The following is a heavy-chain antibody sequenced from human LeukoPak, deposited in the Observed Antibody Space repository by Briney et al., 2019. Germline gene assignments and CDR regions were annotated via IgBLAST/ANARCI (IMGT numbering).Heavy chain of an antibody. CDR3: ARDGTTVTRKSYYFDY. V-gene: IGHV3-48*01. Sequence: PGGSLRLSCAASGFTFSSYEMNWVRQAPGKGLEWVSYISSSSSTIYYADSVKGRFTISRDNAKNSLYLQMNSLRAEDTAVYYCARDGTTVTRKSYYFDYWGQGTLVTVSS. J-gene: IGHJ4*02. D-gene: IGHD4-17*01. CDR2: ISSSSSTI. CDR1: GFTFSSYE.